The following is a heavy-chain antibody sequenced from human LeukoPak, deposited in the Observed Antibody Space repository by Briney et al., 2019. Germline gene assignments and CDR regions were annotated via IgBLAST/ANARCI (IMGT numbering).Heavy chain of an antibody. CDR2: ISGSGGST. V-gene: IGHV3-23*01. CDR1: GFTFSSYG. CDR3: AKISSSSWLASYYYYYMDV. Sequence: GGSLRLSCAASGFTFSSYGMSWVRQAPGKGLEWVSAISGSGGSTYYADSVKGRFTISRDNSKNTLYLQMNSLRAEDTAVYYCAKISSSSWLASYYYYYMDVWGKGTTVTISS. D-gene: IGHD6-13*01. J-gene: IGHJ6*03.